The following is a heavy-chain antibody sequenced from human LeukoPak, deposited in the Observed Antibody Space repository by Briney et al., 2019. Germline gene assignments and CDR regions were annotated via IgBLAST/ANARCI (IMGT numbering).Heavy chain of an antibody. V-gene: IGHV3-74*01. CDR3: ASGVYGDYEDDAFDI. CDR2: INSDGSST. J-gene: IGHJ3*02. CDR1: GFTFSSYW. D-gene: IGHD4-17*01. Sequence: GGSLRLSCAASGFTFSSYWMHWVRQAPGKGLVWVSRINSDGSSTSCADSVKGRFTISRDNAKNTLYLQMNSQRAEDTAVYYCASGVYGDYEDDAFDIWGQGTMVTVSS.